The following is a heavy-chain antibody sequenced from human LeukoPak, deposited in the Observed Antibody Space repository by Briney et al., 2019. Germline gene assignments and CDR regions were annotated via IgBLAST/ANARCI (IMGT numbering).Heavy chain of an antibody. CDR3: ARGGNYWPQWWFDP. CDR2: IYYTGST. V-gene: IGHV4-59*01. J-gene: IGHJ5*02. D-gene: IGHD1-26*01. Sequence: SETLSLTCTVSGGSISTYYWSWIRQPPGKGLEWIGYIYYTGSTSYNPSLKSRVTMSLDASKNQSSLELNSVTPADTAVYYCARGGNYWPQWWFDPWGRGTLVSVSS. CDR1: GGSISTYY.